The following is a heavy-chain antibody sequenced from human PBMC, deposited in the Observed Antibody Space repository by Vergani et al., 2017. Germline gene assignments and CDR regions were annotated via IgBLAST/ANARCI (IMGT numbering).Heavy chain of an antibody. V-gene: IGHV3-23*01. CDR3: AKVRVPAAIRGFFDY. D-gene: IGHD2-2*02. CDR1: GFTFSSYA. J-gene: IGHJ4*02. CDR2: ISGSGGNT. Sequence: EVQLLESGGNLIQPGGSLRLSCGASGFTFSSYAMTWVRLAPGKGLQWVSAISGSGGNTFYTDSVKGRFTISRDNSKDTLYLQMNSLRVEDTAIYYCAKVRVPAAIRGFFDYWGQGTLVTVSS.